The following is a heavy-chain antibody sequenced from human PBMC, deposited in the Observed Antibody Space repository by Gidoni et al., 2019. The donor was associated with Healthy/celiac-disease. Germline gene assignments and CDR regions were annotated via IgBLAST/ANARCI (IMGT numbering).Heavy chain of an antibody. CDR1: GGSFSGYY. Sequence: QVQLQQWGAGLVKPSETLSLTCAVYGGSFSGYYWSWIRQPPGKGLEWIGEINHSGSTNYNPSLKSRVTISVDTSKNQFSLKLSSVTAADTAVYYCARGKSYYDSSGYYYGWGQGTLVTVSS. CDR3: ARGKSYYDSSGYYYG. V-gene: IGHV4-34*01. CDR2: INHSGST. J-gene: IGHJ4*02. D-gene: IGHD3-22*01.